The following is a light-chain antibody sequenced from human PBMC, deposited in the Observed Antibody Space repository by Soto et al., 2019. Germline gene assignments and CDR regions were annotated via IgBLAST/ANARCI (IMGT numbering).Light chain of an antibody. J-gene: IGLJ3*02. CDR1: TSNIGNNY. V-gene: IGLV1-51*01. Sequence: QSVLTQPPSVSSASGLKVTISCSGSTSNIGNNYVSWYQQLPGTAPKLLLYDNNRRPSGIPDRFSASKSGTSATLGITGLQTGDDADYYCATWDSSLSGGVFGGGTKLTVL. CDR3: ATWDSSLSGGV. CDR2: DNN.